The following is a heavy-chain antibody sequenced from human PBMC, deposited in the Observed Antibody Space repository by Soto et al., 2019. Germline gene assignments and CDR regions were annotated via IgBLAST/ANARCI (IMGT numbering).Heavy chain of an antibody. CDR3: ARDLANYYCSGSYSYDY. D-gene: IGHD3-10*01. CDR2: IIHIFGTA. CDR1: GCTCSSYA. V-gene: IGHV1-69*01. J-gene: IGHJ4*02. Sequence: QVQLVQSGAEVNKPGYSVKVSCKASGCTCSSYALSWVRQAPGQGLEWMGGIIHIFGTANYAQQFQGRVTITADESTSTAYMELSSMRSEDTAVYYWARDLANYYCSGSYSYDYCGQGTLVTVSS.